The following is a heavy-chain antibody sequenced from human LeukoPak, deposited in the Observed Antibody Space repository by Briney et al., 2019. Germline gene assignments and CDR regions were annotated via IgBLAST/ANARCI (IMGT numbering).Heavy chain of an antibody. D-gene: IGHD2-2*02. CDR1: GFSFDSYG. Sequence: GRSLRLSCAASGFSFDSYGMHWVRQAPGKGLEWVAVMSYDGSNKYYADSVKGRFTISRDNAKNSLYPQMNSLRAEDTAVYYCASIPLSVEDPTDPNDYWGQGTLVTVSS. V-gene: IGHV3-30*03. CDR3: ASIPLSVEDPTDPNDY. J-gene: IGHJ4*02. CDR2: MSYDGSNK.